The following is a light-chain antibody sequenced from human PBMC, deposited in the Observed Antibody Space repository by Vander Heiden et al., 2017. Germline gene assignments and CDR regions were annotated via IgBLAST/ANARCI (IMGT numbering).Light chain of an antibody. V-gene: IGLV3-10*01. CDR1: ALPKKY. Sequence: SYELTQPPSVSVSPGQTARITCPGDALPKKYAFWYQQKSGQAPVLVSYEDNKRPSGIPERFSGSSSGTMATLTISGAQAEDEADYYCYSTDSGGYQRVFGGGTKLTVL. J-gene: IGLJ3*02. CDR3: YSTDSGGYQRV. CDR2: EDN.